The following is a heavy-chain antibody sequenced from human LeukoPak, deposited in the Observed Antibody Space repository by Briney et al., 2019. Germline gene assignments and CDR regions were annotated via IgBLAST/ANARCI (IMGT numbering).Heavy chain of an antibody. Sequence: GGSLRLSCVASGFTFSEYWMSWVRQAPGKGLEWVANINKGGNVKHRVDSVKGRFTISRDNAKNSVFLQMNSLRDEDTALYYCATSDDSSGSDWGQGTLVTVSS. CDR3: ATSDDSSGSD. V-gene: IGHV3-7*01. CDR2: INKGGNVK. D-gene: IGHD3-22*01. J-gene: IGHJ4*02. CDR1: GFTFSEYW.